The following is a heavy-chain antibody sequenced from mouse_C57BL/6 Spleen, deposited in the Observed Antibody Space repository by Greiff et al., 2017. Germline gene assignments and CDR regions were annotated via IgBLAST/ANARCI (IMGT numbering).Heavy chain of an antibody. D-gene: IGHD1-1*01. CDR2: IYPGDGDT. CDR1: GYAFSSYW. V-gene: IGHV1-80*01. J-gene: IGHJ2*01. CDR3: ARCGSTLYGSSPDY. Sequence: VQLQQSGAELVKPGASVKISCKASGYAFSSYWMNWVKQRPGKGLEWIGQIYPGDGDTNYNGKFKGKATLTADKSSSTAYMQLSSLTSEDSAVYFCARCGSTLYGSSPDYWGQGTTLTVSS.